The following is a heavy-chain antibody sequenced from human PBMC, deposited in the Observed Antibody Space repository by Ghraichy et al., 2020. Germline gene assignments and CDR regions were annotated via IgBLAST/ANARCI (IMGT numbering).Heavy chain of an antibody. CDR1: GFTFSSYS. CDR2: ISSSSSYI. D-gene: IGHD4-17*01. CDR3: ARGVDYGDYRVDY. V-gene: IGHV3-21*01. Sequence: GGSLRLSCAASGFTFSSYSMNWVRQAPGKGLEWVSSISSSSSYIYYADSVKGRFIISRDNTKNSLYLQMNSLRAEDTAVYYCARGVDYGDYRVDYWGQGTLVTVSS. J-gene: IGHJ4*02.